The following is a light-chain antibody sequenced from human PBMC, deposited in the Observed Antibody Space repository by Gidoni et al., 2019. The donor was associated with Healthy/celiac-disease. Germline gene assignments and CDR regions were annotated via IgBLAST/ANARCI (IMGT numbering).Light chain of an antibody. CDR2: GAS. CDR3: QQYGSSQT. Sequence: EIVLTQFPGPLSLSPGERATLSCRASQSVSSSYLAWYQQKPGQAPRLLIHGASSRATGIPDRFSGSGSGTDFTITSSRLEHEDVAVYCCQQYGSSQTFGGGTKVEIK. CDR1: QSVSSSY. V-gene: IGKV3-20*01. J-gene: IGKJ4*01.